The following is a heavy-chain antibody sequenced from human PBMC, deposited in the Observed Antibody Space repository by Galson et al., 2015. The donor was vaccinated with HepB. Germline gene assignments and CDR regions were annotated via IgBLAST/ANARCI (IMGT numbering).Heavy chain of an antibody. Sequence: ETLSLTCAVYGGSFSGYYWNWIRQPPGKGLEWIGEIDHSGSPNYTPSLKSRITISVDTSKNQFSLKLTSVTAADTAVYYCAKASPEPRYNWNPGRYFDYWGQGTLVTVSS. V-gene: IGHV4-34*01. CDR2: IDHSGSP. D-gene: IGHD1-20*01. J-gene: IGHJ4*02. CDR3: AKASPEPRYNWNPGRYFDY. CDR1: GGSFSGYY.